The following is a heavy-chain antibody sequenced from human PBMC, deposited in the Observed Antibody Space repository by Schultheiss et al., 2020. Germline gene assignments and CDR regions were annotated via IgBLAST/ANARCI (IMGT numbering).Heavy chain of an antibody. CDR2: IYYSGST. CDR3: ARTSITMIVVVLAFDI. J-gene: IGHJ3*02. CDR1: GGSISSYY. D-gene: IGHD3-22*01. V-gene: IGHV4-59*08. Sequence: SETLSLTCTVSGGSISSYYWGWIRQPPGKGLEWIGSIYYSGSTNYNPSLKSRVTISVDTSKNQFSLKLSSVTAADTAVYYCARTSITMIVVVLAFDIWGQGTMVTVSS.